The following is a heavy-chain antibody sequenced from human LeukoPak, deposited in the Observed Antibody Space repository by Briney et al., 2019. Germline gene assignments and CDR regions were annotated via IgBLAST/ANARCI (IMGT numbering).Heavy chain of an antibody. J-gene: IGHJ6*02. Sequence: GASVKVSCKVSGYTLTELSMHWVRQAPGKGLEWMGGFDPGDGETIYAQKFQGRVTMTEDTSTDTAYMELSSLRSEDTAVYYCATPHPLPIVGATPGYYYYGMDVWGQGTTVTVSS. CDR1: GYTLTELS. CDR2: FDPGDGET. CDR3: ATPHPLPIVGATPGYYYYGMDV. D-gene: IGHD1-26*01. V-gene: IGHV1-24*01.